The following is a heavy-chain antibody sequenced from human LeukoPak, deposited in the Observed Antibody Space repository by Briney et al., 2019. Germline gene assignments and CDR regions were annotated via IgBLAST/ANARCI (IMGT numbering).Heavy chain of an antibody. J-gene: IGHJ3*01. CDR1: GITFNYCT. Sequence: ASVKVSCKASGITFNYCTISWVRQAPGQGLEWMTYIDPNSGGPHYAQKFQGRVTMTTDTSISTAYMELNWLTSDDTAVYYCARDGVAGSSDAFDLWGQGTMVTVSS. D-gene: IGHD6-19*01. CDR3: ARDGVAGSSDAFDL. V-gene: IGHV1-2*02. CDR2: IDPNSGGP.